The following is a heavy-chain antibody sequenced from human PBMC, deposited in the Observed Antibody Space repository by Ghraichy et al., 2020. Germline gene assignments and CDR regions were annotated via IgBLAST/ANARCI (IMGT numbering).Heavy chain of an antibody. J-gene: IGHJ5*02. Sequence: GGSLRLSCAASGFSFSNAWMSWIRQAPGKGLEWLGHIKKRIDGETTDYAAPVKGRFTISRDDSKNTLHLQMNSLKSEDTAVYYCATGGHYFGAWGRGTLVTVSS. D-gene: IGHD3-10*01. CDR2: IKKRIDGETT. CDR1: GFSFSNAW. CDR3: ATGGHYFGA. V-gene: IGHV3-15*01.